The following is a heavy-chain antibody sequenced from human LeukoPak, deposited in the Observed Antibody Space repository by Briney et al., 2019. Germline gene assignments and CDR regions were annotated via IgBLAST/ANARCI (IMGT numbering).Heavy chain of an antibody. CDR2: ISGSGGST. CDR1: GFTFSSYA. J-gene: IGHJ4*02. CDR3: AKDPYYYDSSGYYRYYFDY. Sequence: SGGSLRLSRAASGFTFSSYAMSWVRQAPGKGLQRVSAISGSGGSTYYADSVKGRFTISRDNSKNTLYLQMNSLRAEDTAVYYCAKDPYYYDSSGYYRYYFDYWGQGTLVTVSS. D-gene: IGHD3-22*01. V-gene: IGHV3-23*01.